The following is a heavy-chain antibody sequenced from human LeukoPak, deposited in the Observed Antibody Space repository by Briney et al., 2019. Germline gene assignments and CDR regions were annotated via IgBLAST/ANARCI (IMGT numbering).Heavy chain of an antibody. V-gene: IGHV3-73*01. CDR1: GFTFVGFA. CDR2: IRSKLNSYAT. CDR3: AKDPRRYSRTGGYFDY. Sequence: GGSLSFSCAASGFTFVGFARPGFPRVSGKGWEWFGRIRSKLNSYATAYAASVKGRFTISRDNSKNTLYLQMNSLRAEDTAVYYCAKDPRRYSRTGGYFDYWGQGTLVTVSS. D-gene: IGHD6-13*01. J-gene: IGHJ4*02.